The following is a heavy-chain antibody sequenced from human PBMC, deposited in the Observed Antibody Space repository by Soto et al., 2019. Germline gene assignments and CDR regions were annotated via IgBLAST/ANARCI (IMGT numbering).Heavy chain of an antibody. V-gene: IGHV3-30*18. CDR2: ISYDGSNK. CDR1: GFTFSSYG. D-gene: IGHD1-26*01. J-gene: IGHJ5*02. Sequence: GGSLRLSCAASGFTFSSYGMHWVRQATGKGLAWVAVISYDGSNKYYADSVKGRLTISRDNSKSTVYLELNNLSAEDTAVYHCAKNQGVELVPLATVDWFDPWGQGSVVTVSS. CDR3: AKNQGVELVPLATVDWFDP.